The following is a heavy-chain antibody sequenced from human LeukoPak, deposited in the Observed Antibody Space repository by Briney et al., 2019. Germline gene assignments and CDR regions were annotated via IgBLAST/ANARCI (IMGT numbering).Heavy chain of an antibody. J-gene: IGHJ4*02. CDR1: GFTFSPYN. Sequence: GGSLRLSCAASGFTFSPYNMHWVRPAPGKGLEWVSSISSGSSSMYYADSVKGRFTVSRDNAKNSLYLQMNSLRAEDTAVYFCARGGIYDYVWGSYRPLDYWGQGTLVTVSS. D-gene: IGHD3-16*02. CDR2: ISSGSSSM. V-gene: IGHV3-21*01. CDR3: ARGGIYDYVWGSYRPLDY.